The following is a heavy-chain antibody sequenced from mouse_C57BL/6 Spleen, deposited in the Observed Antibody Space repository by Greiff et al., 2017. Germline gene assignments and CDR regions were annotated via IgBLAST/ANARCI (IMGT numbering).Heavy chain of an antibody. Sequence: EVMLVESGGGLVKPGGSLKLSCAASGFTFSDYGMHWVSQAPEKGLEWVAYISSGSSTIYYADTVKGSFTISRDNAKNTLFLHMTSLSSEDTAMYYCARRNWYYFDVWGQGTTLTVSS. CDR1: GFTFSDYG. J-gene: IGHJ2*01. D-gene: IGHD4-1*01. CDR2: ISSGSSTI. V-gene: IGHV5-17*01. CDR3: ARRNWYYFDV.